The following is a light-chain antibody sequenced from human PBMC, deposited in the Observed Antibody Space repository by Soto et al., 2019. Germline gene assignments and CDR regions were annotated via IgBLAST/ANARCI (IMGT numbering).Light chain of an antibody. CDR3: QQYKSHRT. J-gene: IGKJ1*01. V-gene: IGKV1-5*01. CDR2: DVS. CDR1: QNIRDW. Sequence: DIEMTQSPSTVSASVGDRVTITCRASQNIRDWVAWFQQRPGKTPKLLIYDVSTLTSGVPSRFSGSRSGTEFTLTISSLQPDDFATYYCQQYKSHRTFGQGTKVDIK.